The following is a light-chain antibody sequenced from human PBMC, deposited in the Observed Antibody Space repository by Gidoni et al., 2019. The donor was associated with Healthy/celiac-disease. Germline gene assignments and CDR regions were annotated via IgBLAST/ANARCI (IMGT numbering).Light chain of an antibody. Sequence: QSVLTQPPSASGSPGQRVTSSCSGSSSNIGSNYVYWYQQRPGTAPKLLIYRNNQRPSGVPDRFSGSTSGTSASLAISGLRSEDEADYYCAAWDDSLSGFLVFGGGTKLTVL. CDR3: AAWDDSLSGFLV. V-gene: IGLV1-47*01. CDR2: RNN. J-gene: IGLJ3*02. CDR1: SSNIGSNY.